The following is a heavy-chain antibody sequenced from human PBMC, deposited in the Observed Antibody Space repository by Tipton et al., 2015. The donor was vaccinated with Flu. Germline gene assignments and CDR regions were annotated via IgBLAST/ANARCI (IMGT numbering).Heavy chain of an antibody. CDR1: GGSISSYY. CDR2: LYHSGDT. CDR3: ARVGPDSSGLD. V-gene: IGHV4-59*04. D-gene: IGHD3-22*01. Sequence: TLSLTCTVSGGSISSYYWSWLRKPPGRGLQWIGMLYHSGDTYHNPSFRSRATMSVDTSKNQFSLKLSSVTAADTAVYYCARVGPDSSGLDWGQGTRITVSS. J-gene: IGHJ4*02.